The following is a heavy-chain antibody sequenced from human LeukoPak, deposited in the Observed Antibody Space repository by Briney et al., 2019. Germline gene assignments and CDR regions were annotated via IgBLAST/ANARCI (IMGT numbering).Heavy chain of an antibody. CDR3: ARDPYYDILTGHFSYLDV. V-gene: IGHV1-3*01. CDR2: INAGNGNT. CDR1: GYTFTSYA. Sequence: ASMKVSCKASGYTFTSYAMHWVRQAPGQRLEWMGWINAGNGNTKYSQKFQGRVTITRDTSASTAYMELSSLRSEDTAVYYCARDPYYDILTGHFSYLDVWGKGTTVTVSS. D-gene: IGHD3-9*01. J-gene: IGHJ6*03.